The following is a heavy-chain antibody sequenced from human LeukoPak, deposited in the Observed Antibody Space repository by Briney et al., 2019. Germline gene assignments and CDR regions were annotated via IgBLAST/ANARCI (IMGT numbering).Heavy chain of an antibody. D-gene: IGHD3-22*01. J-gene: IGHJ4*02. CDR1: GFTVSSNY. Sequence: GGSLRLSCAASGFTVSSNYMSWVRRAPGKGLEGVSVIYSGDNTYYADSVKGRFTISRDNSKNTLYLHMNRLRAEDSAVYYCARGTTPYYYDSSGYPYWGQGTLVTVSS. CDR3: ARGTTPYYYDSSGYPY. V-gene: IGHV3-53*01. CDR2: IYSGDNT.